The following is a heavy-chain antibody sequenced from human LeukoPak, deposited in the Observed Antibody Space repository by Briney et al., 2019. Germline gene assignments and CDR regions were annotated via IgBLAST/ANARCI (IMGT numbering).Heavy chain of an antibody. CDR2: IYYSGTT. Sequence: SETLSLTCSVTGGSISNYYWSWIRQPPGKGLEWIGSIYYSGTTYYNPSLQSRVTISVDTSKDQFSLKLSSVTAADTAVYYCARGELSYGYWGQGTLVTVSS. J-gene: IGHJ4*02. D-gene: IGHD3-10*01. CDR1: GGSISNYY. CDR3: ARGELSYGY. V-gene: IGHV4-59*08.